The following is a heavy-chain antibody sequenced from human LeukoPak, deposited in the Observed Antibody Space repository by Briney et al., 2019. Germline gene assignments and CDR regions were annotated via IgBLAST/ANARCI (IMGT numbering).Heavy chain of an antibody. Sequence: SQTLSLTCAISGDTVSSNIDSWKWIRQSPSRGLEWLGRTYYRSKWYNDYAVSVKSRITINPDTSKNQFSLQLNSVTPEDTAVYYCARGDCSGTSCCLDYWGQGTLVTVSS. D-gene: IGHD2-2*01. CDR2: TYYRSKWYN. CDR3: ARGDCSGTSCCLDY. CDR1: GDTVSSNIDS. J-gene: IGHJ4*02. V-gene: IGHV6-1*01.